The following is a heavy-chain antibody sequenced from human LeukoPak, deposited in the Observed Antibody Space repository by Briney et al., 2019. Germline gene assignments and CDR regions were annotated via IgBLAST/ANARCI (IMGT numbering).Heavy chain of an antibody. V-gene: IGHV3-7*01. CDR1: GFTFNNYY. D-gene: IGHD2/OR15-2a*01. J-gene: IGHJ4*02. CDR2: INQDGSAK. CDR3: ARSLWPEDF. Sequence: GGSLRLSCAASGFTFNNYYMSWVRQTPGKGLEWVANINQDGSAKHYIDSVKGRFTISRDNAKKSVYLQMDSLRAEDTAVYYCARSLWPEDFWGQGTLVTVSS.